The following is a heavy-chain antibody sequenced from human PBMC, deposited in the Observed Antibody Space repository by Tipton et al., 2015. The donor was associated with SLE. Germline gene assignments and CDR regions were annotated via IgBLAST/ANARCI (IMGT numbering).Heavy chain of an antibody. D-gene: IGHD5-24*01. CDR1: GGSISSGDCY. Sequence: TLSLTCTVSGGSISSGDCYWTWIRQLLGKGLEWIGYIYYSGSTSYSSSLKSRLTISMDTSKNQFSLKLTSVTAADTAMYYCARVERWVQNRGVDSWGQGTLVTVSS. V-gene: IGHV4-31*03. J-gene: IGHJ5*01. CDR2: IYYSGST. CDR3: ARVERWVQNRGVDS.